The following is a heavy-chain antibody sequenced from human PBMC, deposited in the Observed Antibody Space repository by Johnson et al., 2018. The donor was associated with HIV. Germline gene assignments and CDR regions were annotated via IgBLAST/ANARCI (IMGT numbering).Heavy chain of an antibody. CDR1: GFTFSSYA. Sequence: VQLVESGGGVVQPGRSLRLSCAASGFTFSSYAMHWVRQAPGKGLEWVAVISYDGSNKYYADSVKGRFTISRDNSKNTLYLQMNSLRAEDTALYYCARALTMVRGVISDALDIWGQETMVTVSS. CDR2: ISYDGSNK. D-gene: IGHD3-10*01. J-gene: IGHJ3*02. V-gene: IGHV3-30-3*01. CDR3: ARALTMVRGVISDALDI.